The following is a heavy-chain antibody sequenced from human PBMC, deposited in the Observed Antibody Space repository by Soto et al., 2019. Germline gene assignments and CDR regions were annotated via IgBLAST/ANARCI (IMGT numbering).Heavy chain of an antibody. V-gene: IGHV1-8*01. J-gene: IGHJ4*02. CDR2: MNPNSGNT. CDR3: ARAQGKCGYDCPNYDY. CDR1: GYTFTSYD. Sequence: ASVKVSCTASGYTFTSYDINWVRQATGQGLEWMGWMNPNSGNTGYAQKFQGRVTMTRNTSISTAYMELSSLRSEDTAVYYCARAQGKCGYDCPNYDYWGQGTLVTVSS. D-gene: IGHD5-12*01.